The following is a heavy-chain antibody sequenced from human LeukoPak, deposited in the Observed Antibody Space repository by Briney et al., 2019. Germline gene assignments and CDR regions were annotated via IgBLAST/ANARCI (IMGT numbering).Heavy chain of an antibody. D-gene: IGHD3-10*01. CDR1: GGSFSGYY. CDR3: ARNLYGPDTDY. Sequence: PSETLSLTCGVYGGSFSGYYWSWIRQPPGKGLEWIGEINQSGSTNSNPFLKSRVTISVDTSKNQFTLNLSSVTAADTAVYYCARNLYGPDTDYWGQGTLVTVSS. V-gene: IGHV4-34*01. CDR2: INQSGST. J-gene: IGHJ4*02.